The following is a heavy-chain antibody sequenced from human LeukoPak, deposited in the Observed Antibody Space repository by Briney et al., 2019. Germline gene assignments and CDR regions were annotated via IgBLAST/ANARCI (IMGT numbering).Heavy chain of an antibody. J-gene: IGHJ4*02. D-gene: IGHD3-10*01. CDR3: ARVRVAMVRGVTPDY. CDR2: INHSGST. CDR1: GGSFSGYY. V-gene: IGHV4-34*01. Sequence: SETLSLTCAVYGGSFSGYYWSWIRQPPGKGLEWIGEINHSGSTNYNPSLKSRVTISVDTSKNQFSLKLSSVTAADTAVYYCARVRVAMVRGVTPDYWGQGTLVTVSS.